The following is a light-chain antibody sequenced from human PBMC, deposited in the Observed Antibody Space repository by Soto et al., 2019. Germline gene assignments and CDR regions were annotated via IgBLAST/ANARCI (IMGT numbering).Light chain of an antibody. CDR3: SSYTSGSTLVV. J-gene: IGLJ2*01. Sequence: QSALTQPASVSGSPGQSITISCTGTSSDVGGYNYVSWYQQHPGKAPKLMIYDVSKRPSEVSNRFSGSKSGNTASLTISGLQAEDEGNYYCSSYTSGSTLVVFGGGTKLTVL. V-gene: IGLV2-14*01. CDR1: SSDVGGYNY. CDR2: DVS.